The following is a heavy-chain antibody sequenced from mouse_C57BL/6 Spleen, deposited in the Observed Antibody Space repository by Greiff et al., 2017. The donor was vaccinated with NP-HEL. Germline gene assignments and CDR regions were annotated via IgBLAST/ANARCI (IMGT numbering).Heavy chain of an antibody. D-gene: IGHD1-1*01. Sequence: QVQLKESGAELVRPGASVKLSCKASGYTFTDYYINWVKQRPGQGLEWIARIYPGSGNTYYNEKFKGKATLTAEKSSSTAYMQLSSLTSEDSAVYFCARNRYYGNLYAMDYWGQGTSVTVSS. CDR2: IYPGSGNT. V-gene: IGHV1-76*01. J-gene: IGHJ4*01. CDR1: GYTFTDYY. CDR3: ARNRYYGNLYAMDY.